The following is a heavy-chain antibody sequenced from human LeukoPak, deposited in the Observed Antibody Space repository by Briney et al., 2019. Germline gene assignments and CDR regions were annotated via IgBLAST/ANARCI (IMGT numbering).Heavy chain of an antibody. J-gene: IGHJ6*04. CDR2: IWYDGSNK. Sequence: PGRSLRLSCAASGFTFSSYGMHWVRQAPGKGLEWVAVIWYDGSNKYYADSVKGRFTISRDNSKNTLYLQMNSLRAEDTAVYYCARDRDDIVVVPAAIPGGGMDVWGKGPRSPSPQ. V-gene: IGHV3-33*01. D-gene: IGHD2-2*01. CDR3: ARDRDDIVVVPAAIPGGGMDV. CDR1: GFTFSSYG.